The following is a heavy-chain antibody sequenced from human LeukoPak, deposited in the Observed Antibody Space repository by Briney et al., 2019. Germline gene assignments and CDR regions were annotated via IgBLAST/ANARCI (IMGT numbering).Heavy chain of an antibody. CDR2: IYYSGST. CDR3: ARDSSSWYTDRSRFDY. Sequence: PSETLSLTCTVSGGSISSYYWSWIRQPPGKGLEWIGYIYYSGSTNYNPSLKSRVTISVDTSKNQFSLKLSSVTAADTAVYYCARDSSSWYTDRSRFDYWGQGTLVTVSS. CDR1: GGSISSYY. V-gene: IGHV4-59*12. D-gene: IGHD6-13*01. J-gene: IGHJ4*02.